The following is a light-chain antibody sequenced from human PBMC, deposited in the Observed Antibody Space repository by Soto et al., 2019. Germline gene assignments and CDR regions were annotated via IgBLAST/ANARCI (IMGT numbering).Light chain of an antibody. CDR3: PHYIGYSGVR. CDR2: DAS. V-gene: IGKV1-5*01. J-gene: IGKJ2*03. Sequence: DIQMTQSPSTLSASVGDRVTITCRASRTISRWLAWYQQKPGKAPKLLIYDASSLESGVPSRFSGSGSGTEFTLTISILHPNNIGSKYFPHYIGYSGVRFCQG. CDR1: RTISRW.